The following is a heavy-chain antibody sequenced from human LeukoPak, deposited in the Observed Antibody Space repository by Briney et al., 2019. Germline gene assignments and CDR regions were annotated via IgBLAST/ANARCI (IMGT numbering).Heavy chain of an antibody. CDR3: AADTLTGHGPDY. CDR2: ISYDGSNK. CDR1: GFTFSIYA. J-gene: IGHJ4*02. Sequence: GGSLRLSCAASGFTFSIYAMHWVRQPPGKGLEWVALISYDGSNKYYPDSVKGRFTISRDNSKNTLYLQMNSLRAEDTAVYYCAADTLTGHGPDYWGQGTLVTVSS. V-gene: IGHV3-30*04. D-gene: IGHD3-9*01.